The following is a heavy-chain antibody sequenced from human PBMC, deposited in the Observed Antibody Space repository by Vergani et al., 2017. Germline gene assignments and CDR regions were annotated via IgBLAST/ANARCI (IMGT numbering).Heavy chain of an antibody. D-gene: IGHD3-10*01. J-gene: IGHJ5*02. CDR3: IWFGELYIATWFDP. CDR2: IVVGSGST. Sequence: QMQLVQSGPEVKKPGTSVKVSCRASGFTFTSSAMQWVRQARGQSREYIGWIVVGSGSTNYAQKFQERFTISRDMSTNTAYMELSSLTSEDTAVYDCIWFGELYIATWFDPWGQGTRVTVSS. CDR1: GFTFTSSA. V-gene: IGHV1-58*02.